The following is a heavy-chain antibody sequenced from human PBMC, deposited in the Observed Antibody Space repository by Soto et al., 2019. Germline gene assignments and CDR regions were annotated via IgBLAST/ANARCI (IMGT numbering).Heavy chain of an antibody. CDR2: IYYSGST. Sequence: SETLSLTCTVSGGSISSGGYYWSWIRQHPGKGLEWIGYIYYSGSTYYSPSLKSRVTISVDTSKNQFSLRLSSVTAADTAVYYCARDVCSSTSCYGGGYYYYYYGMDVWGQGTTVTVSS. J-gene: IGHJ6*02. CDR1: GGSISSGGYY. CDR3: ARDVCSSTSCYGGGYYYYYYGMDV. V-gene: IGHV4-31*03. D-gene: IGHD2-2*01.